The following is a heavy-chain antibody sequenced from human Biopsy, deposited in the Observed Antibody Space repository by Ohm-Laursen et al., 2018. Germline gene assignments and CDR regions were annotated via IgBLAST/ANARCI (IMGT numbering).Heavy chain of an antibody. Sequence: SLRLSCSASGFNFSIYGMHWVRQASGKGLEWVAVTSYDGNKKYFADSVKGRFTISRDNSKSTLYLQMNSLRAEDTAVYYCANSIVPIYYDVTGEGAFDVWGQGTMVTVSS. CDR2: TSYDGNKK. V-gene: IGHV3-30*18. CDR1: GFNFSIYG. CDR3: ANSIVPIYYDVTGEGAFDV. J-gene: IGHJ3*01. D-gene: IGHD3-16*01.